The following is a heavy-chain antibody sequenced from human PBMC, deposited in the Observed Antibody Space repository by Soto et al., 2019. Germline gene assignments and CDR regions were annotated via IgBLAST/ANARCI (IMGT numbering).Heavy chain of an antibody. V-gene: IGHV1-69*01. J-gene: IGHJ4*02. CDR3: ASLYRSGWPIDY. D-gene: IGHD6-19*01. CDR1: GGTFSSYA. CDR2: IIPIFGTA. Sequence: QVQLVQSGAEVKKPGSSVKVSCKASGGTFSSYAISWLRQAPGQGLEWMGGIIPIFGTANYAKKFQGRVTITADESTSTAYMELSSLRSEDKAVYYCASLYRSGWPIDYWGQGTLVTVSS.